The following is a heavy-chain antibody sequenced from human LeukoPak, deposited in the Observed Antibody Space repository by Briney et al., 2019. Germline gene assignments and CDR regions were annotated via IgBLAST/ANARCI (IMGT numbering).Heavy chain of an antibody. CDR3: ARKADSGNYYFDY. CDR2: ISGNSNYI. V-gene: IGHV3-21*01. Sequence: GGSLRLSCAASGFTFSSYSMCWVRQAPGKGPEWVSSISGNSNYIFYADSVKGRFTFSRDNAKNSLYLQMNSLRAEDTAVYYCARKADSGNYYFDYWGQGTLVTVSS. D-gene: IGHD1-26*01. J-gene: IGHJ4*02. CDR1: GFTFSSYS.